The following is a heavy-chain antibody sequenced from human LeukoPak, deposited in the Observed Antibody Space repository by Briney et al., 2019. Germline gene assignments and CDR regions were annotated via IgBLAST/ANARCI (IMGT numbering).Heavy chain of an antibody. J-gene: IGHJ4*02. CDR1: GFTFSSYA. D-gene: IGHD3-16*02. V-gene: IGHV3-33*08. Sequence: GGSLRLSCAASGFTFSSYAMSWVRQAPGKGLEWVAVIGYDGSNKYYADSVKGRFTISRDNSKNTLYLQMNSLRAEDTAVYYCAREDVYGSYQDYWGQGTLVTVSS. CDR3: AREDVYGSYQDY. CDR2: IGYDGSNK.